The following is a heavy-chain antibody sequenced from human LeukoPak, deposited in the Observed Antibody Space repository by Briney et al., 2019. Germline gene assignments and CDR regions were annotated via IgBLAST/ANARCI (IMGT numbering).Heavy chain of an antibody. Sequence: GGSLRLSCAASGFTFSDYYMSWIRQAPGKGLEWVSYISSSGSTIYYADSVKGRFTISRDNAKNSLYLQMNSLRAEDTAAYYCARELVSGSYWMWGQGTMVTVSS. CDR1: GFTFSDYY. CDR3: ARELVSGSYWM. D-gene: IGHD1-26*01. CDR2: ISSSGSTI. J-gene: IGHJ3*01. V-gene: IGHV3-11*01.